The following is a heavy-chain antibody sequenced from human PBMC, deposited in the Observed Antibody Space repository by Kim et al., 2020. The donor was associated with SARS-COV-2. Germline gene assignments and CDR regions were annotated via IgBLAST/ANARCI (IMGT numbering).Heavy chain of an antibody. D-gene: IGHD6-13*01. CDR3: VRGAGGKDDY. Sequence: GGSLRLSCAASRFTFSSYWMHWVRQAPGKGLVWVSRINKDGSSTRYADSVKDRFTISRDNAKNTLYLQMNSLRAEDTAVYYCVRGAGGKDDYWGLGTLVTVSS. V-gene: IGHV3-74*01. CDR1: RFTFSSYW. J-gene: IGHJ4*02. CDR2: INKDGSST.